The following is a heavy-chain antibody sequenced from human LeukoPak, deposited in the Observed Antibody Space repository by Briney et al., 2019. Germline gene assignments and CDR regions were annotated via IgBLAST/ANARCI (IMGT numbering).Heavy chain of an antibody. Sequence: SETLSLPCTLSGGSISSRYWSWIRQPPGKGLEWIGSIYYSGGTNYNPSLQGRVSISVDTSKIQFSLKLSSVTAADTAVYYCARWQYTISSGWFDPWGQGTLVTVSS. D-gene: IGHD6-6*01. J-gene: IGHJ5*02. CDR1: GGSISSRY. V-gene: IGHV4-59*08. CDR3: ARWQYTISSGWFDP. CDR2: IYYSGGT.